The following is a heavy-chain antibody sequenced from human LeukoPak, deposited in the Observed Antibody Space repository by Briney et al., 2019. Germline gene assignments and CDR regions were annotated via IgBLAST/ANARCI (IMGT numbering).Heavy chain of an antibody. CDR2: IKQDGSEK. CDR1: GFTFDDYA. Sequence: GGSLRLSCAASGFTFDDYAMHWVRQAPGKGLEWVANIKQDGSEKYYVDSVKGRFTISRDNAKNSLYLQMNSLRAEDTAVYYCARYPIQELAVIDYWGQGTLVTVSS. J-gene: IGHJ4*02. CDR3: ARYPIQELAVIDY. V-gene: IGHV3-7*01. D-gene: IGHD2-8*01.